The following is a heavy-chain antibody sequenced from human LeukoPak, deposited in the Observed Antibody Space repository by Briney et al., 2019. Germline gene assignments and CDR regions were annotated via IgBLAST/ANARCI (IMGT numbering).Heavy chain of an antibody. V-gene: IGHV4-34*01. CDR3: ARCKRGVNGVCPKGLDY. Sequence: SETLSLTXAVYGGSFSGYYWSWIRQPPGKGLEWIGEINHSGSTNYNPSLKSRVTISVDTSKNQFSLKLSSVTAADTAVYYCARCKRGVNGVCPKGLDYWGQGTLVTVSS. J-gene: IGHJ4*02. CDR2: INHSGST. CDR1: GGSFSGYY. D-gene: IGHD2-8*01.